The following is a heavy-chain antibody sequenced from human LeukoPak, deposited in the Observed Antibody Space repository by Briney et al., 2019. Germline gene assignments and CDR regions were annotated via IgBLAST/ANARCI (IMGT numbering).Heavy chain of an antibody. CDR2: IKSKTDGGTT. CDR1: GFAFSDYE. CDR3: TTPRYYDILTGHSGLDA. J-gene: IGHJ5*02. Sequence: GGSLRLSCAASGFAFSDYEINWVRQAPGKGLEWVGRIKSKTDGGTTDYAAPVRGRFTISRDDSKNTLYLQLNSLKTEDTAVYYCTTPRYYDILTGHSGLDAWGQGTLVTVSS. V-gene: IGHV3-15*01. D-gene: IGHD3-9*01.